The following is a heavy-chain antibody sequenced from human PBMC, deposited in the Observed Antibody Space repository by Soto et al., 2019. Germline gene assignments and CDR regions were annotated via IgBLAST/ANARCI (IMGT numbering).Heavy chain of an antibody. J-gene: IGHJ4*02. V-gene: IGHV1-2*02. D-gene: IGHD2-2*01. CDR2: LNPNTGAT. CDR1: EYTFTDNY. CDR3: ARQSCSSTSCFYDY. Sequence: ASVKVSCKTSEYTFTDNYIYWLRQAPGQGLEWMGWLNPNTGATDFAPRFQGRVTLTSDTSISTAYMELSRLTSDDTAVFYCARQSCSSTSCFYDYWGPGTLVTVS.